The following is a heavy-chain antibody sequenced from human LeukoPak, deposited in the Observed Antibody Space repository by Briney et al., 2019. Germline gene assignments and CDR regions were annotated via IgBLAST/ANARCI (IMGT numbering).Heavy chain of an antibody. Sequence: PGGSLRLSCAASGFTFGNSGMHWVRQAPGKGLEWVTFIRYDGSNEHYADSVKGRFTISRDNSRNTLYLQMDRLRPEDTAVYYCAKGGIHWEVDYWGQGSLVTVSS. V-gene: IGHV3-30*02. D-gene: IGHD5-18*01. CDR1: GFTFGNSG. CDR2: IRYDGSNE. J-gene: IGHJ4*02. CDR3: AKGGIHWEVDY.